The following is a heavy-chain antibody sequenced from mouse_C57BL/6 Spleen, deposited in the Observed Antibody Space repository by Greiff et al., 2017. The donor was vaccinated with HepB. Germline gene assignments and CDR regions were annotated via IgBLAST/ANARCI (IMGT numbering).Heavy chain of an antibody. CDR2: IWSGGST. Sequence: VMLVESGPGLVQPSQSLSITCTVSGFSLTSYGVHWVRQSPGKGLEWLGVIWSGGSTDYNAAFISRLSISKDNSKSQVFFKMNSLQADDTAIYYCAGTGRNWYFDVWGTGTTVTVSS. CDR3: AGTGRNWYFDV. J-gene: IGHJ1*03. D-gene: IGHD4-1*01. CDR1: GFSLTSYG. V-gene: IGHV2-2*01.